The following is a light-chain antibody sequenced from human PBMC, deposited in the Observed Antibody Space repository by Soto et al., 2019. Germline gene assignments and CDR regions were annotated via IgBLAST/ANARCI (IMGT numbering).Light chain of an antibody. CDR1: QSVSSNY. J-gene: IGKJ1*01. CDR2: GAS. Sequence: EIVLTQSPGTLSLSPGERATLSCRASQSVSSNYLAWYQQKRGQAPRLLIYGASSRATGIPTRFSGSGSGTDYPLAISRLEREDFAVYYCQQYDTSPRTFGQGTKVVI. V-gene: IGKV3-20*01. CDR3: QQYDTSPRT.